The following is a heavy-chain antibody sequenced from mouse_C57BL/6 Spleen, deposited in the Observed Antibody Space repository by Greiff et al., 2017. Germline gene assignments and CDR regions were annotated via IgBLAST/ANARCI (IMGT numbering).Heavy chain of an antibody. D-gene: IGHD1-1*01. CDR2: IDPSDSET. CDR1: GYTFTSYW. J-gene: IGHJ4*01. V-gene: IGHV1-52*01. Sequence: QVQLQQPGAELVRPGSSVKLSCKASGYTFTSYWMPWVKQRPIQGLEWIGNIDPSDSETHYNQKFKDKATLTVAKSSSTAYMQLSSLTSEDSAVXYCARVPYYYGSSLYAMDYWGQGTSVTVSS. CDR3: ARVPYYYGSSLYAMDY.